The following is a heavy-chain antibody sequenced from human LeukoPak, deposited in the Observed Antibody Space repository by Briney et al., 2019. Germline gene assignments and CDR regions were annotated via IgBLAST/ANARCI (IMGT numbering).Heavy chain of an antibody. J-gene: IGHJ4*02. D-gene: IGHD6-19*01. CDR1: GFTVSSNY. CDR3: ARAESGQWYIDY. V-gene: IGHV3-66*01. CDR2: IYSGGST. Sequence: GGSLRLSCAASGFTVSSNYMSWVRQAPGKGLEWVSLIYSGGSTYYADSVKGRFTISRDNSKNTLYLQMNSLRTEDTAVYYCARAESGQWYIDYWGQGTLVTVSS.